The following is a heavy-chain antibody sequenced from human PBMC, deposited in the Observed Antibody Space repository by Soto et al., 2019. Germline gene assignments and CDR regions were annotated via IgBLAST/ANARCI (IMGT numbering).Heavy chain of an antibody. Sequence: GGSLRLSCAASGFTFSSYAMHWVRQAPGKGLEWVAVISYDGSNKYYADSVKGRFTISRDNSKNTLYLQMNSLRAEDTAVYYCARDLITTEDPHLYYYYGMDVWGQGTTVTVSS. CDR2: ISYDGSNK. V-gene: IGHV3-30-3*01. J-gene: IGHJ6*02. CDR3: ARDLITTEDPHLYYYYGMDV. D-gene: IGHD3-16*01. CDR1: GFTFSSYA.